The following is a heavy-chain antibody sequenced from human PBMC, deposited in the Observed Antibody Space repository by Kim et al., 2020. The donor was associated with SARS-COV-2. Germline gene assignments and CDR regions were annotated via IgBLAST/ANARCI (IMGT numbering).Heavy chain of an antibody. D-gene: IGHD3-22*01. CDR3: ARDVGVHYYDSSGYFDY. Sequence: VKARFTIARDNAKNSLYLQMNSLRAEDTAVYYCARDVGVHYYDSSGYFDYWGQGTLVTVSS. V-gene: IGHV3-48*03. J-gene: IGHJ4*02.